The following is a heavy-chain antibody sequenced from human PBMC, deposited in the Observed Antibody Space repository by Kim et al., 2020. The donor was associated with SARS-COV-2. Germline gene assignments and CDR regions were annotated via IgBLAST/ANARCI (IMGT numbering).Heavy chain of an antibody. Sequence: GGSLRLSCTASGFTFDNYAMSWVRQAPGKGLEWVSYIRGGGAITFYADSVKGRFTISRDNFRNTLSLQMDSLRADETAVYYCAKCHQSLANDASNIWGRGTTVIVSS. CDR3: AKCHQSLANDASNI. J-gene: IGHJ3*02. CDR2: IRGGGAIT. CDR1: GFTFDNYA. V-gene: IGHV3-23*01.